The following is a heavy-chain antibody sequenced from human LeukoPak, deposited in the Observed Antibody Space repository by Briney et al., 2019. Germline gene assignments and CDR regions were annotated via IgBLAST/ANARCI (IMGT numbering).Heavy chain of an antibody. CDR3: ARRLAVAGNYWFDP. CDR1: GFTFSSYA. Sequence: GGSLRLSCAASGFTFSSYAMSWVRQAPGKGLEWVSAISGSGGSTYYADSVKGRFTISRDNSKNTLYLQMNSLRAEDTAVYYCARRLAVAGNYWFDPWGQGTLVTVSS. CDR2: ISGSGGST. J-gene: IGHJ5*02. D-gene: IGHD6-19*01. V-gene: IGHV3-23*01.